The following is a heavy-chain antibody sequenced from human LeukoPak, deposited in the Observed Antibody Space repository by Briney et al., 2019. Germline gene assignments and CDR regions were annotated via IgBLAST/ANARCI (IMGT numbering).Heavy chain of an antibody. CDR3: ARGISGMDV. D-gene: IGHD1-14*01. CDR2: IYDSGST. J-gene: IGHJ6*02. Sequence: SETLSLTCTVSGGSIRSSYYYWGWIRQPPGKGLEWIGSIYDSGSTYYNPSLKSRVTISVDTSKNQFSLKLNSVTAADTAVYYCARGISGMDVWGQGTTVTVSS. V-gene: IGHV4-39*01. CDR1: GGSIRSSYYY.